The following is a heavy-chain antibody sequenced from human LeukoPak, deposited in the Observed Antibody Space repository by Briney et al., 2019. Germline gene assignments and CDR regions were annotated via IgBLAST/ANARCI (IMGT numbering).Heavy chain of an antibody. CDR2: ISAYNGNT. Sequence: ASVKVSCKASGGTFSSYAISWVRQAPGQGLEWMGWISAYNGNTNYAQKLQGRVTMTTDTSTSTAYMELRSLRSDDTAVYYCARRRYSSGWSDYWGQGTLVTVSS. J-gene: IGHJ4*02. V-gene: IGHV1-18*01. CDR3: ARRRYSSGWSDY. CDR1: GGTFSSYA. D-gene: IGHD6-19*01.